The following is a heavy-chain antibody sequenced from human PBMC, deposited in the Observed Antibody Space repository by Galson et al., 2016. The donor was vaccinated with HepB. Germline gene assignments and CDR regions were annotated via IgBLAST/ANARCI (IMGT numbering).Heavy chain of an antibody. D-gene: IGHD2/OR15-2a*01. V-gene: IGHV1-46*02. CDR3: ASGCSRSTCVHNFEF. CDR1: GNTGDAFNTFS. J-gene: IGHJ4*02. Sequence: SVKVSCKASGNTGDAFNTFSIQWVRQAPGQGLEWLGIINFRGDIKNYAEKFQDRVSLTRDSSANTVYMELSSLGSEDTAVYYCASGCSRSTCVHNFEFWGQGTLLTVSS. CDR2: INFRGDIK.